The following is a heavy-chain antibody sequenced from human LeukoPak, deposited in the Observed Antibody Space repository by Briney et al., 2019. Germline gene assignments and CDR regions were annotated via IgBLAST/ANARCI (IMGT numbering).Heavy chain of an antibody. CDR3: AKSGITMVRGVIDGDY. J-gene: IGHJ4*02. CDR1: GFTFSSYG. D-gene: IGHD3-10*01. CDR2: ISYDGSNK. V-gene: IGHV3-30*18. Sequence: PGGSLRLSCAAPGFTFSSYGMHWVRQAPGKGLEWVAVISYDGSNKYYADSVKGRFTISRDNSKNTLYLQMNSLRAEDTAVYYCAKSGITMVRGVIDGDYWGQGTLVTVSS.